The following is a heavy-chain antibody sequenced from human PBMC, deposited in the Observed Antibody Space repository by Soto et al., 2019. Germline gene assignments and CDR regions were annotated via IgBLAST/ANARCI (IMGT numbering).Heavy chain of an antibody. CDR3: ARDLDGGNLGWFDP. CDR1: GGSISSGGYY. J-gene: IGHJ5*02. CDR2: IYYSGST. D-gene: IGHD2-15*01. V-gene: IGHV4-31*03. Sequence: LSLTCTVSGGSISSGGYYWSWIRQHPGKGLEWIGYIYYSGSTYYNPSLKSRVTISVDTSKNQFSLKLSSVTAADTAVYYCARDLDGGNLGWFDPWGQGTLVTVS.